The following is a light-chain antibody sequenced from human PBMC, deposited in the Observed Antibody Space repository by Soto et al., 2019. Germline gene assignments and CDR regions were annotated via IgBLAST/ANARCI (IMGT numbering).Light chain of an antibody. Sequence: QSALTQPPSASGSPGQSVTISCTGTSSDVGGYNYVSWYQQHPGKAPKLMIYEVSKRPSGVPDRFSGSKSGNTASLTVSGLQAEDEAEYYCSSYAGSNNFVVFGGGTKLTVL. CDR2: EVS. CDR3: SSYAGSNNFVV. V-gene: IGLV2-8*01. J-gene: IGLJ2*01. CDR1: SSDVGGYNY.